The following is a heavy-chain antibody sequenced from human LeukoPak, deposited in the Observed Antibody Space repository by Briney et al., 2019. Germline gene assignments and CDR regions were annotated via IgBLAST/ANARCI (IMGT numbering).Heavy chain of an antibody. Sequence: GGSLRLSCAASGFTFSSYAMSWVRQAPGKGLEWVSAISGSSGSTYYADSVKGRFTISRDNSKNTLYLQMNSLRAEDTAVYYCAKEGYYDSSGYYYYYYYYYMDVWGKGTTVTVSS. CDR1: GFTFSSYA. V-gene: IGHV3-23*01. CDR3: AKEGYYDSSGYYYYYYYYYMDV. CDR2: ISGSSGST. J-gene: IGHJ6*03. D-gene: IGHD3-22*01.